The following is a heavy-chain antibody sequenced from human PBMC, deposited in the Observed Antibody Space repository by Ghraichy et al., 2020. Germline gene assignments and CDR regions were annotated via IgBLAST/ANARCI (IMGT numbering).Heavy chain of an antibody. V-gene: IGHV3-7*03. J-gene: IGHJ4*02. CDR3: ARDYIGSLDY. CDR1: GFTFSSYW. D-gene: IGHD1-26*01. Sequence: GGSLRLSCVASGFTFSSYWMAWVRQTPGKGLEWVANINQDGSGKNYVDSLKGRFTISRDNAQNSLYLQMNSLRAEDTAIYYCARDYIGSLDYWGQGTLVTVSP. CDR2: INQDGSGK.